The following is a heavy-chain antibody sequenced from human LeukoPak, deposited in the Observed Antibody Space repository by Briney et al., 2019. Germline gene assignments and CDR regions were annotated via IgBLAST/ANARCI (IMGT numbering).Heavy chain of an antibody. D-gene: IGHD6-19*01. Sequence: GGSLRLSCAASGFAFSDYHMNWIRQAPGKGLEWVSYISNSGSSIYYADSVRGRFTISRDNAKSSLYMEMNSLRAEDTAVYYCARGDWYSFDHWGQGTLVTVSS. V-gene: IGHV3-11*01. CDR2: ISNSGSSI. J-gene: IGHJ4*02. CDR1: GFAFSDYH. CDR3: ARGDWYSFDH.